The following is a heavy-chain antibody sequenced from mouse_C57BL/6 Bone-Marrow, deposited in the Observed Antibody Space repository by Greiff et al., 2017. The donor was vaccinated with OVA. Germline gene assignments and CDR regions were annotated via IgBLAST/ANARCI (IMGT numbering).Heavy chain of an antibody. Sequence: EVQLMESEGGLVQPGSSMKLSCTASGFTFSDYYMAWVRQVPEKGLEWVANINYDGSSTYYLDSLKSRFIISRDNAKNILYLQMSSLKSEDTATYYCARMGWYPFAYWGQGTLVTVSA. CDR2: INYDGSST. D-gene: IGHD1-1*02. CDR1: GFTFSDYY. V-gene: IGHV5-16*01. J-gene: IGHJ3*01. CDR3: ARMGWYPFAY.